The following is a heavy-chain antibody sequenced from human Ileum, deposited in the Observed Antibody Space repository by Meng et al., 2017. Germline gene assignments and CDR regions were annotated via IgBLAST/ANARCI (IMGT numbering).Heavy chain of an antibody. D-gene: IGHD6-19*01. J-gene: IGHJ4*02. Sequence: EAVPTLVNPTQTLSLTCAFPWFSLSTNTVGVDWSRQPPGKALEWLALIYWDDDNHYSPSLRIRLTFTKDASRNQVVLTLTNMDPMDTATYFCAHGSGWLFDYWGQGTLVTVSS. CDR2: IYWDDDN. V-gene: IGHV2-5*02. CDR1: WFSLSTNTVG. CDR3: AHGSGWLFDY.